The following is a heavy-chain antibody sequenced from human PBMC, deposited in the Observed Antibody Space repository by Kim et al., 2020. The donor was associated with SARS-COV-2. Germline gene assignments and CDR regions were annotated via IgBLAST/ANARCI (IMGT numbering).Heavy chain of an antibody. CDR3: ARDIDGIVENWFDP. D-gene: IGHD2-21*01. Sequence: ARKFQGRVTITADESTSTAYMELSSLRAEDTAVYYCARDIDGIVENWFDPWGQGTLVTVSS. V-gene: IGHV1-69*01. J-gene: IGHJ5*02.